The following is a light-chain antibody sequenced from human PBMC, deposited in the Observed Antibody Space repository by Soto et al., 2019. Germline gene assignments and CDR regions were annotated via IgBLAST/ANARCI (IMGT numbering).Light chain of an antibody. CDR1: QGIRTY. CDR3: QQSYSTTWT. Sequence: DIQMTQSPSSLSASVGDRVTITCRASQGIRTYLNWYQKKTGKATKLLIYAESSLQSGVPSRFSGSGSETDFTLTIRSLQPEDFATYSCQQSYSTTWTFGQGTKVDIK. V-gene: IGKV1-39*01. CDR2: AES. J-gene: IGKJ1*01.